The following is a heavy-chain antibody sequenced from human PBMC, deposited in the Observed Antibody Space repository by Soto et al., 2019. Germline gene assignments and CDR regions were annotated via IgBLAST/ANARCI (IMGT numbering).Heavy chain of an antibody. Sequence: GGSLRLSCAASGLEVSYNYMNWVRQAPGKGLEWVSVLYNSETTYYAESVKGRFTISRDTVKNTVYLEMNNLRVDDTAVYYCARDKTQGAGWFDPWGRGTLVTVSS. V-gene: IGHV3-53*01. J-gene: IGHJ5*02. CDR3: ARDKTQGAGWFDP. CDR2: LYNSETT. CDR1: GLEVSYNY.